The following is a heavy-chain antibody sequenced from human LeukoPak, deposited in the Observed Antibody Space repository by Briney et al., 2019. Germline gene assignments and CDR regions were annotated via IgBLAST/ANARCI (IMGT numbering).Heavy chain of an antibody. CDR3: ARAVGYCSGGSCNWFDP. D-gene: IGHD2-15*01. V-gene: IGHV4-59*01. CDR1: GGSISSYY. Sequence: PSETLSLTCTVSGGSISSYYWSWIRQPPGKGLEWIGYIYYSGSTNYSPSLKSRVTISVDTSKNQFSLKLSSVTAADTAVYYCARAVGYCSGGSCNWFDPWGQGTLVTVSS. CDR2: IYYSGST. J-gene: IGHJ5*02.